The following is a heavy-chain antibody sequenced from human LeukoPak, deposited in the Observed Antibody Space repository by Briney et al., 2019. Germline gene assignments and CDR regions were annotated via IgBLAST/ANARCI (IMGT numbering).Heavy chain of an antibody. CDR2: ISSKAYGGTT. J-gene: IGHJ4*02. CDR1: GFTFGDYA. D-gene: IGHD2-2*01. Sequence: SGGSLRLSCTASGFTFGDYAMSWVRQAPGKGLEWVGFISSKAYGGTTEYAASVKGRFTISRDDSKSIAYLQMNSLKTEDTAVYYCTRNPYCSSTSCSLSYFDYWGQGTLVTVSS. CDR3: TRNPYCSSTSCSLSYFDY. V-gene: IGHV3-49*04.